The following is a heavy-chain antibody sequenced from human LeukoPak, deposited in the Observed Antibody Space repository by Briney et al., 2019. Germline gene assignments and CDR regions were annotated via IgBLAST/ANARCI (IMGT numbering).Heavy chain of an antibody. J-gene: IGHJ4*02. CDR2: IFYSGST. CDR3: ARGEWDLLFDY. Sequence: SETLSLTCTVSGGSISGYYWSWIRQPPGKGLEWIGYIFYSGSTNYNPPLKSRVTISVDTSKNQFSLKLSSVTAADTAVYYCARGEWDLLFDYWGQGTLVTVSS. D-gene: IGHD1-26*01. V-gene: IGHV4-59*01. CDR1: GGSISGYY.